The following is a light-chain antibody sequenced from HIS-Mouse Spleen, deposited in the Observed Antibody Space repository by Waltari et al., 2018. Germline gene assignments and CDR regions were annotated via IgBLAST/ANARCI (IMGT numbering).Light chain of an antibody. CDR1: QDISNY. CDR3: QQYDNLPLYT. V-gene: IGKV1-33*01. J-gene: IGKJ2*01. Sequence: DIQMTQSPSSLSASVGERVTITCQASQDISNYLNWYQQKPGKAPKLLIYDASNLETGVPSRFSGSGSGTDFTFTISSLQPEDIATYYCQQYDNLPLYTFGQGTKLEIK. CDR2: DAS.